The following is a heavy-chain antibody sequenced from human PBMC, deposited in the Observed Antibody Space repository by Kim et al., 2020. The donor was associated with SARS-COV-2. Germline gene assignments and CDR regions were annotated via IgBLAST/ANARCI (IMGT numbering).Heavy chain of an antibody. CDR2: ISAYNGNT. CDR3: ARVKYDFWSGYVMGWFDP. D-gene: IGHD3-3*01. Sequence: ASVKVSCKASGYTFTSYGISWVRQAPGQGLEWMGWISAYNGNTNYAQKLQGRVTMTTETSTSKDYMELRSLRSDDTYVYYCARVKYDFWSGYVMGWFDPWGQRTLVTVSS. CDR1: GYTFTSYG. J-gene: IGHJ5*02. V-gene: IGHV1-18*01.